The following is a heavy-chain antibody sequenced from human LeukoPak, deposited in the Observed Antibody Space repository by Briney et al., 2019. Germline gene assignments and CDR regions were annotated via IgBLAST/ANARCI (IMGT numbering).Heavy chain of an antibody. J-gene: IGHJ3*02. D-gene: IGHD1-26*01. CDR3: ARAWERTFDI. CDR1: GFTFSTSW. CDR2: IKQDGSEK. Sequence: GGSLRLSCAASGFTFSTSWMSWVRQAPGIGLEWVANIKQDGSEKYYVDSVKGRFTISRDNAKNSLSLQMNSLRAEDTAVYYCARAWERTFDIWAKGPWSPFLQ. V-gene: IGHV3-7*02.